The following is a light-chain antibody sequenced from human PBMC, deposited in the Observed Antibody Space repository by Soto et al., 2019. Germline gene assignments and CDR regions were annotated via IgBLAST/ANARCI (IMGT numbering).Light chain of an antibody. J-gene: IGKJ5*01. CDR2: DAS. CDR1: HSFSNN. V-gene: IGKV3-11*01. Sequence: IVLTQSPATLAFSPGERATLSCSSSHSFSNNLAWYQQTPGQPPRLPTYDASNSATGIPARFTGRGSATALTLPIRSLDPEDFAVYYCQQPSTFGQGTQLEIK. CDR3: QQPST.